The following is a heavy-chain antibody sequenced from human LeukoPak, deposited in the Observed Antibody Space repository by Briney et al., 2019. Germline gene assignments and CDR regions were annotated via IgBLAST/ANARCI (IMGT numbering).Heavy chain of an antibody. CDR1: GFTFSSYE. CDR3: ARDIILTGYYRSAGAFDI. Sequence: PGGSLRLSCAASGFTFSSYEMNWVRQAPGKGLEWVSYISSSGSTIYYADSVKGRFTIYRDNAKNSLYLQMNSLRAEDTAVYYCARDIILTGYYRSAGAFDIWGQGAMVTVSS. CDR2: ISSSGSTI. D-gene: IGHD3-9*01. V-gene: IGHV3-48*03. J-gene: IGHJ3*02.